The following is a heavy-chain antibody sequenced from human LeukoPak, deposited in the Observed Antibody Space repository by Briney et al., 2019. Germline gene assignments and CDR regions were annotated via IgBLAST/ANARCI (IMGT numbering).Heavy chain of an antibody. V-gene: IGHV4-59*01. J-gene: IGHJ1*01. CDR3: VRDHYYDSSGYTFRH. D-gene: IGHD3-22*01. CDR2: IYYSGKT. CDR1: GGSIGTNY. Sequence: PSETLSLTCTVSGGSIGTNYWSWIRQPPGKGLEWIGNIYYSGKTNYNSSLKSRVTISVDTAKNQFSLKLRSVTVADTAVYYCVRDHYYDSSGYTFRHWGQGTLVSVSS.